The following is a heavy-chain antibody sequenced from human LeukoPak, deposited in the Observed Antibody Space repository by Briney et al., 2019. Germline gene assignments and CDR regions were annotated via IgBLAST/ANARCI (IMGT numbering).Heavy chain of an antibody. CDR2: ISYDGSNK. J-gene: IGHJ4*02. D-gene: IGHD5-18*01. CDR3: ARDPVDTAMVYYFDY. V-gene: IGHV3-30-3*01. Sequence: GGSLRLSCAASGFTFSSYAMHWVRQAPGKGLEWVAVISYDGSNKYYADSVKGRFTISRDNSKNTLYLQLSSLRPEDTAIYYCARDPVDTAMVYYFDYWGQGTLVTVSS. CDR1: GFTFSSYA.